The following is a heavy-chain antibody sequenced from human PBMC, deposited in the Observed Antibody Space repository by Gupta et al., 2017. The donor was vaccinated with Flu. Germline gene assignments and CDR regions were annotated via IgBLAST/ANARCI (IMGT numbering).Heavy chain of an antibody. D-gene: IGHD1-26*01. CDR1: GDTFINFSNYA. J-gene: IGHJ4*02. CDR2: IIPVFGTA. Sequence: QVQLVQSGAEVKKPGSSVRVSCEASGDTFINFSNYAITWARQVPGQGLEWLGGIIPVFGTANYARRFQGRLTITADRSTTTAYMELSGLTSDDTAVYYCARVVGGYWGQGTRVIVSS. V-gene: IGHV1-69*06. CDR3: ARVVGGY.